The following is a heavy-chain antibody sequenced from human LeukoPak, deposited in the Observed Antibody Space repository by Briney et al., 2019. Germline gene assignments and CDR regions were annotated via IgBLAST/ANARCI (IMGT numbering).Heavy chain of an antibody. D-gene: IGHD2-2*01. J-gene: IGHJ6*02. CDR2: IIPIFGIA. Sequence: GASVKVSCKASGGTFSSYAISWVRQAPGQGLEWMGRIIPIFGIANYAQKFQGRVTITADKSTSTAYMELSSLRSEDTAVYYCASNPVVPAAMGEYYYYGMDVWGQGTTVTVSS. CDR1: GGTFSSYA. CDR3: ASNPVVPAAMGEYYYYGMDV. V-gene: IGHV1-69*04.